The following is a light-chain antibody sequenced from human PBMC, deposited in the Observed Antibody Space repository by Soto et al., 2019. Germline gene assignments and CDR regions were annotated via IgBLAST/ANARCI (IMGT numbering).Light chain of an antibody. CDR3: QQYNNWPPSIT. Sequence: EIVMTKSPATLSVSPGERATLSCRASQSVSSNLAWYQQKPGLAPRLPIYGASTRATGIPARFSGSGSGTEFTLTISSLQSEDFAVYYCQQYNNWPPSITFGPGTRLEIK. J-gene: IGKJ5*01. V-gene: IGKV3-15*01. CDR2: GAS. CDR1: QSVSSN.